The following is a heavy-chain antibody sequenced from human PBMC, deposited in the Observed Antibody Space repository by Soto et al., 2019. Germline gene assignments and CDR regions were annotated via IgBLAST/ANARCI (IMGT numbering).Heavy chain of an antibody. V-gene: IGHV4-59*08. CDR3: ARHPITTVRVKNQKIEPYYFDY. CDR1: GGSISSYY. CDR2: IYYSGST. Sequence: QVQLQESGPGLVKPSETLSLTCTVSGGSISSYYWSWIRQPPGKGLEWIGYIYYSGSTNYNPSLKSRVTISVDTSKNQFSLKLSSVTAADTAVYYCARHPITTVRVKNQKIEPYYFDYWGQGTLVTVSS. J-gene: IGHJ4*02. D-gene: IGHD3-10*01.